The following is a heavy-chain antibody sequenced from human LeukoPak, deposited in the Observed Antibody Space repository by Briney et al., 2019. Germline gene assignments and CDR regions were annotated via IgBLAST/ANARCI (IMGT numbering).Heavy chain of an antibody. CDR1: GGSISSYY. Sequence: SETLSLTCTVSGGSISSYYWSWIRQPAGKGLEWIGRIYTSGSTNYNPSLKSRVTMSVDTSKNQFSLKLSSVTAADTAVYYCARDPSFRAGSLLSGYYNWFDPWGQGTLVTVSS. CDR3: ARDPSFRAGSLLSGYYNWFDP. J-gene: IGHJ5*02. V-gene: IGHV4-4*07. D-gene: IGHD3-3*01. CDR2: IYTSGST.